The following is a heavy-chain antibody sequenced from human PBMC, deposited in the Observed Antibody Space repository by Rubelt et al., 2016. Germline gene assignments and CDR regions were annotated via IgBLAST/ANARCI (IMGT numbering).Heavy chain of an antibody. J-gene: IGHJ5*01. CDR3: AREPLLRGVIKWFDS. Sequence: QVQLQESGPRLVKPSGTLSLTCSVSGDSIAISYWWSWVRQTPGKGLAWIGSSYQSGSTYYNPSLASRVTISLNTAKNQFSLTVKSVTAADTAVYYCAREPLLRGVIKWFDSWGQGTLVTVSS. D-gene: IGHD3-10*01. CDR2: SYQSGST. V-gene: IGHV4-4*02. CDR1: GDSIAISYW.